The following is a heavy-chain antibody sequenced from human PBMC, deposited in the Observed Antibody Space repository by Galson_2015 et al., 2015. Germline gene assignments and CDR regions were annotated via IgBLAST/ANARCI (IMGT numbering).Heavy chain of an antibody. CDR1: GGTFSSYA. CDR3: ARPQTTLRGGNWFDP. J-gene: IGHJ5*02. V-gene: IGHV1-69*13. D-gene: IGHD4-11*01. Sequence: SVKVSCKASGGTFSSYAISWVRQAPGQGLEWMGGIVPIFGTANYAQKFQGRVTITADESTSTAYMELSSLRSKDTAVYYCARPQTTLRGGNWFDPWGQGTLVTVSS. CDR2: IVPIFGTA.